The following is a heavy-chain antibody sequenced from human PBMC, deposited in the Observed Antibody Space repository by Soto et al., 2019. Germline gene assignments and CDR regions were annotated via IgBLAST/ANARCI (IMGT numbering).Heavy chain of an antibody. Sequence: QVQLVESGGGVVQPGRSLRLSCAASGFTFSSYAMHWVRQAPGKGLEWVAVISYDGSNKYYVDSVKGRFTISRDNSKNTLYLQMNSLRAEDTAVYYCARDRLPGGSYYPSYYYYGMDVWGQGTTVTVSS. D-gene: IGHD1-26*01. J-gene: IGHJ6*02. CDR2: ISYDGSNK. V-gene: IGHV3-30-3*01. CDR3: ARDRLPGGSYYPSYYYYGMDV. CDR1: GFTFSSYA.